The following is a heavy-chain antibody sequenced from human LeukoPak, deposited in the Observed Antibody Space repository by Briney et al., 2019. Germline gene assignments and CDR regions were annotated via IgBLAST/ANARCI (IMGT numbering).Heavy chain of an antibody. CDR1: GFAFNNNS. Sequence: GGSLTLSCTASGFAFNNNSINWVCQAPRKGLGWVANIKQDGRDKFYVDPVKGRFTISRDNAKNSLYLQMSSLRAEDTAVYYCAGSQHNSGSAYTPFDYWGQGTLVTVSS. J-gene: IGHJ4*02. V-gene: IGHV3-7*01. CDR2: IKQDGRDK. D-gene: IGHD3-16*01. CDR3: AGSQHNSGSAYTPFDY.